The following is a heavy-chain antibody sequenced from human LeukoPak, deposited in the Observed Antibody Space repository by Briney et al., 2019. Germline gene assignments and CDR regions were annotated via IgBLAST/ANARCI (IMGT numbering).Heavy chain of an antibody. D-gene: IGHD1-26*01. J-gene: IGHJ4*02. CDR3: TTVGFGSYYAPYYFDC. Sequence: GGSLRLSCTASGFTFSNAWMSSVRQAPGKGLEWVGRIKSKTDGGTTDYAAPVKGRFTISRDDSKNTLYLQMTSLKTEDTAVDYCTTVGFGSYYAPYYFDCGGQGPLVTVSS. V-gene: IGHV3-15*01. CDR2: IKSKTDGGTT. CDR1: GFTFSNAW.